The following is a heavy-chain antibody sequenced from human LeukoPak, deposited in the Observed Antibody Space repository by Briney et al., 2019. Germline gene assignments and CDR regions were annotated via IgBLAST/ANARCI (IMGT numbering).Heavy chain of an antibody. Sequence: SETLSLTCTVSGGSISSYYWSWIRQPPGKGLEWIGYIYYSGSTDYNPSLKSRVTISVDTAKNQFSLKLNSVTAADTAVYYCARSVLGTGAYAFDMWGQGTMVTVSS. CDR1: GGSISSYY. J-gene: IGHJ3*02. CDR2: IYYSGST. D-gene: IGHD6-19*01. V-gene: IGHV4-59*08. CDR3: ARSVLGTGAYAFDM.